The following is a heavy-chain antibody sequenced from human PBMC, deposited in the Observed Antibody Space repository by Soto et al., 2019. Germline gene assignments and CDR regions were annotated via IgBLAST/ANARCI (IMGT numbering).Heavy chain of an antibody. CDR2: INPNSGGT. CDR3: ARDNSLITFGGVIVMGLGGMDV. Sequence: QVQLVQSGAEVKKPGASVKVSCKASGYTFTGYYMHWVRQAPGQGLEWMGWINPNSGGTNYAQKFQGWVTMTRDTSISTAYMELSRLRSDDTAVYYCARDNSLITFGGVIVMGLGGMDVWGQGTTVTVSS. V-gene: IGHV1-2*04. D-gene: IGHD3-16*02. CDR1: GYTFTGYY. J-gene: IGHJ6*02.